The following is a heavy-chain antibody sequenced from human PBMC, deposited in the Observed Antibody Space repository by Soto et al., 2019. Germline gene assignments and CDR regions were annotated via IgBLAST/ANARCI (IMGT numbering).Heavy chain of an antibody. CDR2: IIPIFGTA. CDR3: AKDSGRGSADYYVDY. J-gene: IGHJ4*02. CDR1: GGTFSSYA. V-gene: IGHV1-69*01. Sequence: QVQLVQSGAEVKKPGSSVKVSCKASGGTFSSYAISWVRQAPGQGLEWTGGIIPIFGTANYAQKFQGRVTITADESTSTAYMELSSLRAEDTAVYYCAKDSGRGSADYYVDYWGRGTLVTVSS. D-gene: IGHD3-10*01.